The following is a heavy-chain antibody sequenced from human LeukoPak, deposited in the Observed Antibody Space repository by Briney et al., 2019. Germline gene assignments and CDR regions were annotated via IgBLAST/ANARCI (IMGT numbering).Heavy chain of an antibody. CDR2: ISSSGSTI. J-gene: IGHJ3*02. CDR1: GFTFSSYE. Sequence: PGGSLRLSCAASGFTFSSYEMNWVRQAPGKGLEWVSYISSSGSTIYYADSVKGRFTISRDNAKNSLYLQMNSLRAEDTAVYYCAKQRGTDYYDSSGYFDAFDIWGQGTMVTVSS. V-gene: IGHV3-48*03. CDR3: AKQRGTDYYDSSGYFDAFDI. D-gene: IGHD3-22*01.